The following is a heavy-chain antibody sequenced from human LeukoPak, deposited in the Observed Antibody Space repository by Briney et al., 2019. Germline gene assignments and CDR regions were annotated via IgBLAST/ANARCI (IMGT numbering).Heavy chain of an antibody. CDR2: ISRSSDVI. CDR3: ARERGGWERQLLDAFDI. V-gene: IGHV3-48*04. D-gene: IGHD1-26*01. J-gene: IGHJ3*02. CDR1: GSTFSSHT. Sequence: GGSLRLSCAASGSTFSSHTMNWVRQAPGKGLEWVSYISRSSDVIYYADSVKGRFTISRDNAKNSLYLQMNSLRAEDTAVYYCARERGGWERQLLDAFDIWGQGTMVTVSS.